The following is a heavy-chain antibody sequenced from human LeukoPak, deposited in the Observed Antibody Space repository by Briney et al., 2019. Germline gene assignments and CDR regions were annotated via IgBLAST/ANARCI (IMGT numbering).Heavy chain of an antibody. J-gene: IGHJ3*02. CDR3: ARVGTYYYDSRGYGAFDI. Sequence: ASVKVSCKASGYTFTSYDINWVRQATGQGLEWMGWMNPNSGNTGYAQKFQGRVTITRNTSISTAYMELRSLRSDDTAVYYCARVGTYYYDSRGYGAFDIWGQGTMVTVSS. D-gene: IGHD3-22*01. V-gene: IGHV1-8*03. CDR2: MNPNSGNT. CDR1: GYTFTSYD.